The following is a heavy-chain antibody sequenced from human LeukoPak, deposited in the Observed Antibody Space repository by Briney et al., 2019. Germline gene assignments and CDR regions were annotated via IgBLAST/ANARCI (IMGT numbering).Heavy chain of an antibody. D-gene: IGHD3-22*01. CDR3: ARVAITMIVVAIGPDY. Sequence: EASVKVSCKASGYTFTIYGISWGPQAPGQGLEWMLWVTTSNGNTTSAQKLQGRVTMTQDTSTSTAYLEMRSLRSDDTAVYSCARVAITMIVVAIGPDYWGQGTLVTVSS. J-gene: IGHJ4*02. CDR2: VTTSNGNT. V-gene: IGHV1-18*01. CDR1: GYTFTIYG.